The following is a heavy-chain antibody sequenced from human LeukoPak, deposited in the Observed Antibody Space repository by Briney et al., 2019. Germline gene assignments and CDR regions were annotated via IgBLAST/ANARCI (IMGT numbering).Heavy chain of an antibody. D-gene: IGHD3-10*01. CDR1: GFTFSGSA. CDR3: TLPVMVRGVMAGMDV. J-gene: IGHJ6*04. V-gene: IGHV3-73*01. CDR2: IRSKANSYAT. Sequence: GGSLRLSCAASGFTFSGSAMHWVRQASGKGLEWVGRIRSKANSYATAYAASVKGRFTISRDDSKNTAYLQMNSLKTEDTAVYYCTLPVMVRGVMAGMDVWGKGTTVTVSS.